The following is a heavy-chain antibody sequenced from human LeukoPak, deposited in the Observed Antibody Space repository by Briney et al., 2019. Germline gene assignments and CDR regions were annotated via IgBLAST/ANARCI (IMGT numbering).Heavy chain of an antibody. CDR1: GFTFRDYV. V-gene: IGHV3-23*01. J-gene: IGHJ6*03. Sequence: SGGSLRLSCAASGFTFRDYVMSWVRQAPGKGLEWVSSINNAGVNTHYADSVKGRFTISRDNSKNTLYLQINSLRAEDTAVYYCARVYAETLDYGDYPLTYYYMDVWGKGTTVPVSS. CDR3: ARVYAETLDYGDYPLTYYYMDV. D-gene: IGHD4-17*01. CDR2: INNAGVNT.